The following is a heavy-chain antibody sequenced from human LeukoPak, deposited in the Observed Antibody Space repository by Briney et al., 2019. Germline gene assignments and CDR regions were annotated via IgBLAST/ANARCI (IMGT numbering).Heavy chain of an antibody. CDR3: AKDRARLVDY. CDR2: IKQDGSEK. CDR1: GFTFSSYW. Sequence: SGGSLRLSCAASGFTFSSYWMSWVRQAPGKGLEWVANIKQDGSEKYYVDSVKGRFTISRDNSKNTLYLQMNSLRAEDTAVYYCAKDRARLVDYWGQGTLVTVSS. V-gene: IGHV3-7*01. D-gene: IGHD6-6*01. J-gene: IGHJ4*02.